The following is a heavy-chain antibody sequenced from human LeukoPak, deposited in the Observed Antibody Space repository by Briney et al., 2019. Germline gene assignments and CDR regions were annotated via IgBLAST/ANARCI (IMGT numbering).Heavy chain of an antibody. J-gene: IGHJ4*02. Sequence: KPSETLSLTCTVSGGSISSGDYYWSWIRQPPGKGLEWIGYIYHSGSTYYNPSLKSRVTISVDTSKNQFSLKLSSVTAADTAVYYCASQSPYGDYDFNYWGQGTLVTVSS. CDR1: GGSISSGDYY. CDR3: ASQSPYGDYDFNY. V-gene: IGHV4-30-4*01. CDR2: IYHSGST. D-gene: IGHD4-17*01.